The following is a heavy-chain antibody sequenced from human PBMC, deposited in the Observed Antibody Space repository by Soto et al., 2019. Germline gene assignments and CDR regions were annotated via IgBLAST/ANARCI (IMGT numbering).Heavy chain of an antibody. D-gene: IGHD1-26*01. CDR3: VRYSGSYSRSLDY. Sequence: GGSLRLSCAASVFTFSNYYMEWIRETPGMGLEWGGRIRNKANSYRTEYAAPVGGRFTISRDDSENSLYLQMNSLSAEDTAVYYCVRYSGSYSRSLDYWGQGTLVTVSS. CDR2: IRNKANSYRT. J-gene: IGHJ4*02. V-gene: IGHV3-72*01. CDR1: VFTFSNYY.